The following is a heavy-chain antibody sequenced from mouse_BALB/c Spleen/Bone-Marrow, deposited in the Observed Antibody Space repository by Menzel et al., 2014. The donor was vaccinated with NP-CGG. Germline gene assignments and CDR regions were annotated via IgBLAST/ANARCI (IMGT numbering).Heavy chain of an antibody. D-gene: IGHD1-1*01. CDR3: TIRCYDMDY. J-gene: IGHJ4*01. CDR2: INPSSAYT. CDR1: GYTFTRYT. V-gene: IGHV1-4*01. Sequence: QVQLQQSGAELARPGASVKMSCQASGYTFTRYTMHWEKQRPGQGLEWIGYINPSSAYTNYNQKFKDKATLTADKSSSTAYMQLSSRTSEDPAVYYCTIRCYDMDYWGQGTSVTVSS.